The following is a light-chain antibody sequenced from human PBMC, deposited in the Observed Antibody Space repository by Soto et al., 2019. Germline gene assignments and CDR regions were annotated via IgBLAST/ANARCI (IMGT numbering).Light chain of an antibody. V-gene: IGKV3-20*01. J-gene: IGKJ2*01. Sequence: EIVLTQSPGTLSLFPGERATLSCRASQSVSSSYLAWYQQKPGQAPRLLIYGASSRATGIPDRFSGSGSGTDFTLTISRLEPEDFAVYYCQQNGSSPGTFGQGTKLEIK. CDR1: QSVSSSY. CDR2: GAS. CDR3: QQNGSSPGT.